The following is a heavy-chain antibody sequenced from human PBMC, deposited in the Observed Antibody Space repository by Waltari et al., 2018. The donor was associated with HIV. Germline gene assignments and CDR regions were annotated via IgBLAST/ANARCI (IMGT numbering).Heavy chain of an antibody. Sequence: QVQLVQSGAEVKKPGASVKVSCKASGYTFTSYCIGWVRQAPGPGLEWMGWISAHTGNTKYEQKFQGGVTLTTDTSTSTAYMELRSLRSDDTAVYYCARGWHYYDTSGYYSYFDYWGQGTLVTVSS. V-gene: IGHV1-18*01. D-gene: IGHD3-22*01. J-gene: IGHJ4*02. CDR1: GYTFTSYC. CDR3: ARGWHYYDTSGYYSYFDY. CDR2: ISAHTGNT.